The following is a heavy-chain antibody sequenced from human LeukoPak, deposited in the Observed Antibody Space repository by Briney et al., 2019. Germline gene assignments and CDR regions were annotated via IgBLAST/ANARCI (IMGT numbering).Heavy chain of an antibody. D-gene: IGHD6-19*01. CDR3: ARSPRSSGWEKLDY. CDR1: GFTVSSNY. J-gene: IGHJ4*02. CDR2: IYSGGST. Sequence: GGSLRLSCAASGFTVSSNYMSWVRQAPGKGLEWVSVIYSGGSTYYADSVKGRFTISRDNSKNTLYLQMNSLRAEDTAVYYCARSPRSSGWEKLDYWGQGTLVTVSS. V-gene: IGHV3-53*05.